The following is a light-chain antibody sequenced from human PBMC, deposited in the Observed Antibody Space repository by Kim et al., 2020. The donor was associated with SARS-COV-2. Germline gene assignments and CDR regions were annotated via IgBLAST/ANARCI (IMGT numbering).Light chain of an antibody. V-gene: IGKV3-11*01. CDR3: QHRSTWPT. Sequence: SLTPGERATLSCRASQSVSTYLAWYQQKPGQPPRLLIYDASNRATGIPARFSGSGSGTDFTLTISSLEPEDFAVYYCQHRSTWPTFGGGTKVDIK. J-gene: IGKJ4*01. CDR1: QSVSTY. CDR2: DAS.